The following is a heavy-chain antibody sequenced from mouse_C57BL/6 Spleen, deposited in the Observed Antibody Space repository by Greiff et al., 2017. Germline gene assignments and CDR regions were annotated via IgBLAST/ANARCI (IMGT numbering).Heavy chain of an antibody. CDR2: IYPGSGST. CDR1: GYTFTRYW. V-gene: IGHV1-55*01. D-gene: IGHD2-5*01. J-gene: IGHJ2*01. CDR3: TRGDSNYDFDY. Sequence: VQLQQSGAELVKPGASVKMSCKASGYTFTRYWITWVKQRPGQGLEWIGDIYPGSGSTNYNEKFKSKATLTVDTSSSTAYMQLSSLTSEDSAVYCCTRGDSNYDFDYWGQGTTLTVSS.